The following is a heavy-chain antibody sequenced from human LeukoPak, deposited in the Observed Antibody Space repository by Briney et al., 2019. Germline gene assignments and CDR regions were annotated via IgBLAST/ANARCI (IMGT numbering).Heavy chain of an antibody. J-gene: IGHJ4*02. CDR3: ARGAGLRLGSGFGI. CDR2: INRSGST. Sequence: SETLSLTCAVYGGSFSGYYWSWIRQPPGKGLEWIGEINRSGSTNYNPSLKSRVTISVDTSKNQFSLKLSSVTAADTAVYYCARGAGLRLGSGFGIWGQGTLVTVSS. CDR1: GGSFSGYY. V-gene: IGHV4-34*01. D-gene: IGHD6-19*01.